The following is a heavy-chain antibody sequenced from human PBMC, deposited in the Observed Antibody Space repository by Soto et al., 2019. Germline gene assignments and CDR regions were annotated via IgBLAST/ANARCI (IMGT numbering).Heavy chain of an antibody. CDR2: IDWDDDK. J-gene: IGHJ6*02. CDR3: ARIAYYDFWSGPFDYGMDV. D-gene: IGHD3-3*01. V-gene: IGHV2-70*01. Sequence: SGPTLVNPTQTLTLTCTFSGFSLSTSGMCVSWIRQPPGKALEWLALIDWDDDKYYSTSLKTRLTVSKDTSKNQVVITMTNMDTVDTATYYCARIAYYDFWSGPFDYGMDVWGQGT. CDR1: GFSLSTSGMC.